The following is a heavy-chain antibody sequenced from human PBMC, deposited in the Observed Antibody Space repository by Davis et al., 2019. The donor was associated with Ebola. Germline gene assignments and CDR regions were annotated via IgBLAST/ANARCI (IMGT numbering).Heavy chain of an antibody. V-gene: IGHV1-2*06. Sequence: ASVKVSCKASGYTFTGYYMHWVRQAPGQGLEWMGRINPNSGGTNYAQKFQGRVTMTRDTSISTAYMELSSLRSEDTAVYYCARGEQQLSAFDIWGQGTMVTVSS. D-gene: IGHD6-13*01. CDR2: INPNSGGT. J-gene: IGHJ3*02. CDR1: GYTFTGYY. CDR3: ARGEQQLSAFDI.